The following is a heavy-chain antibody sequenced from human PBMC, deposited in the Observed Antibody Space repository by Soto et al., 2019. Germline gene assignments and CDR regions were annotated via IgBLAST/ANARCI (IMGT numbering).Heavy chain of an antibody. CDR1: GFTFSSYG. D-gene: IGHD2-8*01. Sequence: QVQLVESGGGVVQPGRSLRLSCAASGFTFSSYGMHWVRQAPGKGLEWVAVIWYDGSNKYYADSVKGRFTISRDNSKNTLYLQMNSLRAEDTAVYYCARELEMLMVYAGSAFDIWGQGTMVTVSS. CDR2: IWYDGSNK. J-gene: IGHJ3*02. V-gene: IGHV3-33*01. CDR3: ARELEMLMVYAGSAFDI.